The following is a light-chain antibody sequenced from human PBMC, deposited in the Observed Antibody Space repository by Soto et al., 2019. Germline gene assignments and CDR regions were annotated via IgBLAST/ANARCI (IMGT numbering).Light chain of an antibody. CDR3: QHYGSSPET. J-gene: IGKJ1*01. CDR1: QSVSSY. Sequence: EIVLTQSPGTLSLSPGERATLSCRASQSVSSYLAWYQQKPGQAPRLLIYGASTRATDIPARFSGSGSGTDFTLTISRLEPEDFAVYYCQHYGSSPETFGQGTKVDIK. V-gene: IGKV3-20*01. CDR2: GAS.